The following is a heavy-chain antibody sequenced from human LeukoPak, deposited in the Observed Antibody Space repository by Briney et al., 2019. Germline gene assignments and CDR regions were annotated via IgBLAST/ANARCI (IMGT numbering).Heavy chain of an antibody. J-gene: IGHJ6*03. D-gene: IGHD6-6*01. V-gene: IGHV4-38-2*02. CDR3: ARCWSSDYYYYMDV. Sequence: SETLSLTCTVSGFSISSGYYWGWIRQPPGKGLEWIGSVYHGGSTYYNPSLKSRVTISVDTSKNQFSLKLSSVTAADTAVYYCARCWSSDYYYYMDVWGKGTTVTVSS. CDR1: GFSISSGYY. CDR2: VYHGGST.